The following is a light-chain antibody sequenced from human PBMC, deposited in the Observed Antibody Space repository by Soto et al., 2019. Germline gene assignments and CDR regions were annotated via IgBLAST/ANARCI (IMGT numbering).Light chain of an antibody. Sequence: EIVLTQSPGTLSLSPGERATLSCRPSQSINNYVAWYQQKPGQAPRVLLYDSSIRDTGVPDRVSGSGSGTDFTLTISRLEPGDFAVYYCQHYFDSPETFGGGTKVEIK. CDR3: QHYFDSPET. CDR2: DSS. CDR1: QSINNY. V-gene: IGKV3-20*01. J-gene: IGKJ4*01.